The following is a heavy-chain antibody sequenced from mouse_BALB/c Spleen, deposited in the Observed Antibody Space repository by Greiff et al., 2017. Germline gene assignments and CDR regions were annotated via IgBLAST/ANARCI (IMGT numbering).Heavy chain of an antibody. V-gene: IGHV5-17*02. CDR3: AREMITTGFAY. CDR2: ISSGSSTI. Sequence: EVKLMESGGGLVQPGGSRKLSCAASGFTFSSFGMHWVRQAPEKGLEWVAYISSGSSTIYYADTVKGRFTISRDNPKNTLFLQMTSLRSEDTAMYYCAREMITTGFAYWGQGTLVTVSA. CDR1: GFTFSSFG. J-gene: IGHJ3*01. D-gene: IGHD2-4*01.